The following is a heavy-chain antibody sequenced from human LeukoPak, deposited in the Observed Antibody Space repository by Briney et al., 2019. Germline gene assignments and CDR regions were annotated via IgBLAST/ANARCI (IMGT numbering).Heavy chain of an antibody. Sequence: PGGSLRLSCAASGFSVSSNFLSWVRQAPGKGPEWVSMIYSDGTTHYVDSVRGRFAISRDTSRNTVFLQMNSLRVEDTAVYYCAKVGSGYYDHLDFWGQGILVTVSS. CDR1: GFSVSSNF. J-gene: IGHJ4*02. CDR3: AKVGSGYYDHLDF. D-gene: IGHD3-22*01. CDR2: IYSDGTT. V-gene: IGHV3-53*01.